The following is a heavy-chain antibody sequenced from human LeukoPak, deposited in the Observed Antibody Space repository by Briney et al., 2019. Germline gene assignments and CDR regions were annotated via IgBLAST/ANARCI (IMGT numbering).Heavy chain of an antibody. CDR3: ARDATIFGVVITDC. Sequence: PGGSLRLSCAASGFTFSSYSMNWIRQAPGKGLEWVSYISSSSSTIYYADSVKGRFTISRDNAKNSLYLQMNSLRAEDTAVYYCARDATIFGVVITDCWGQGTLVTVSS. J-gene: IGHJ4*02. CDR1: GFTFSSYS. V-gene: IGHV3-48*01. CDR2: ISSSSSTI. D-gene: IGHD3-3*01.